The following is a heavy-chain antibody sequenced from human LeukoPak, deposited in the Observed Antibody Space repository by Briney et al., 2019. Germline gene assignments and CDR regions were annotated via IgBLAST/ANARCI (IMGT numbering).Heavy chain of an antibody. Sequence: GGSLRLSCAASGFTFSSYSMNWVRQAPGKGLEWASSISSSSSYIYYADSVKGRFTISRDNAKNSLYLQMNSLRAEDTAVYYCARVREYYDSSGPIDYWGQGTLVTVSS. D-gene: IGHD3-22*01. V-gene: IGHV3-21*01. CDR2: ISSSSSYI. CDR1: GFTFSSYS. CDR3: ARVREYYDSSGPIDY. J-gene: IGHJ4*02.